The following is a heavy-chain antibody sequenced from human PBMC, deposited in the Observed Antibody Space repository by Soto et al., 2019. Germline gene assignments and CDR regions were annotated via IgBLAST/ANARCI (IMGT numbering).Heavy chain of an antibody. Sequence: ASVKVSCKASGYTLYIYVVDGLRQAPGQRLEWMGWINAGNGNTKYSQKFQGRVTITRDTSASTAYMELSSLRSEDTAVYYCARIHDFWSGYYPPSHFDYWGQGTLVTVSS. D-gene: IGHD3-3*01. CDR1: GYTLYIYV. CDR2: INAGNGNT. CDR3: ARIHDFWSGYYPPSHFDY. J-gene: IGHJ4*02. V-gene: IGHV1-3*01.